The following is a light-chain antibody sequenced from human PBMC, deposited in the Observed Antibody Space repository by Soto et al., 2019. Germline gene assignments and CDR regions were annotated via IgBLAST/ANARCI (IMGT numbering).Light chain of an antibody. Sequence: EIVLTQSPATLSLSPGERATLSCRASQSVSSYLAWYQQTPGQAPRLLIYDASNRATGIPARFSGSWSETDFTLSISSLEPEDFAVYYCQQRSNWPSINVGQGTRLEMK. CDR1: QSVSSY. CDR2: DAS. CDR3: QQRSNWPSIN. J-gene: IGKJ5*01. V-gene: IGKV3-11*01.